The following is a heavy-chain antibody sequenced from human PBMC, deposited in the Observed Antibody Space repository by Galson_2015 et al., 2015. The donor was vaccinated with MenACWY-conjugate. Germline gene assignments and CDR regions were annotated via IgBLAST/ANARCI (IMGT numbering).Heavy chain of an antibody. V-gene: IGHV3-30*04. CDR1: GFSISNYA. CDR2: ISYDGNNK. Sequence: SLRLSCAASGFSISNYAMHWVRQAPGKGLEWVTVISYDGNNKDYADSVKGRFTISRDNSKNTLYLRLNSLRAEDTAVYYCARAPILTGDYEYYFEYWGQGTLVTVSS. J-gene: IGHJ4*02. D-gene: IGHD3-9*01. CDR3: ARAPILTGDYEYYFEY.